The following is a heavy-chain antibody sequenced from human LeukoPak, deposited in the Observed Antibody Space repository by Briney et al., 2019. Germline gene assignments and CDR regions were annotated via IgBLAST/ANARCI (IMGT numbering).Heavy chain of an antibody. CDR3: ARGLLGANDY. V-gene: IGHV6-1*01. D-gene: IGHD1-26*01. CDR1: GDSVSSISAS. CDR2: TYYRSSWSY. J-gene: IGHJ4*02. Sequence: SQTLSLTCAISGDSVSSISASWNWVRQSPSRGLEWLGRTYYRSSWSYEYAPSVKSRLTINADTSKNHFSLQLNSVTPEDTAVYYCARGLLGANDYWGQGIPVTVSS.